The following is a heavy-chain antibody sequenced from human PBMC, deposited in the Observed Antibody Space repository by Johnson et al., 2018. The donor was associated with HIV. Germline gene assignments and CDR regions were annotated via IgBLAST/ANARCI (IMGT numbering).Heavy chain of an antibody. CDR2: IKRKTDGGTT. J-gene: IGHJ3*02. CDR3: ARAYSGSYINDAFDI. CDR1: GFSFTNAW. D-gene: IGHD1-26*01. Sequence: VQLVESGGGLVKTGGSLRLSCAASGFSFTNAWMNWVRQAPGKGLEWAGRIKRKTDGGTTDYAAPVKGRFTISRDDSKNTLYLQMSSLRAEDTAVYYCARAYSGSYINDAFDIWGQGTMVTVSS. V-gene: IGHV3-15*01.